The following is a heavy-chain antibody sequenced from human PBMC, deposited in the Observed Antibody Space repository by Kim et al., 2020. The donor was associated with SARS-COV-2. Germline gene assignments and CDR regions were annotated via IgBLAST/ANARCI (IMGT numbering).Heavy chain of an antibody. D-gene: IGHD6-19*01. J-gene: IGHJ4*02. CDR2: IYTSGST. CDR1: GGSISSYY. CDR3: ARGSSGWYVGTPGNVFDY. Sequence: SETLSLTCTVSGGSISSYYWSWIRQPAGKGLEWIGRIYTSGSTNYNPSLKSRVTMSVDTSKNQFSLKLSSVTAADTAVYYCARGSSGWYVGTPGNVFDYWGQGTLVTVSS. V-gene: IGHV4-4*07.